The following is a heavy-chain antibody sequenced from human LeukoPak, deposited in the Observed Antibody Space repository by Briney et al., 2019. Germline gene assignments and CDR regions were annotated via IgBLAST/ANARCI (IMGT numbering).Heavy chain of an antibody. D-gene: IGHD2-2*01. Sequence: ASVNVSCKASGYTFTGYYMHWVRQAPGQGLEWMGWINPNSGGTNYAQKFQGWVTMTRDTSISTAYMELSRLRSDDTAVYYCAREVDRYCSSTSCYRGVNWFDPWGQGTLVTVSS. CDR2: INPNSGGT. V-gene: IGHV1-2*04. CDR3: AREVDRYCSSTSCYRGVNWFDP. CDR1: GYTFTGYY. J-gene: IGHJ5*02.